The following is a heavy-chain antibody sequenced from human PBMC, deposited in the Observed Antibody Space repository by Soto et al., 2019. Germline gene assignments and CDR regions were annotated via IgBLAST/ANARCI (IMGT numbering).Heavy chain of an antibody. D-gene: IGHD3-10*01. CDR2: IYSSGGT. CDR1: GDSVSSGSSH. V-gene: IGHV4-61*01. J-gene: IGHJ4*02. CDR3: ASLINAAFDF. Sequence: QVHLQESGPGLVKPSETLSLTCTVSGDSVSSGSSHWNWIRQPPGKGLEWIGYIYSSGGTSYNPSLKSRVTISVDTSKNQFSLKLRSVTAADTAVYYCASLINAAFDFWGQGTLVTVSS.